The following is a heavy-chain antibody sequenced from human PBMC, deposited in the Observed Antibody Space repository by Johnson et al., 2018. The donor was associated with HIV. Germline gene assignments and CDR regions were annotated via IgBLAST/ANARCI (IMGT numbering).Heavy chain of an antibody. CDR1: GFTFSSYG. D-gene: IGHD6-13*01. CDR2: IRYDGSNK. CDR3: AKDQTPHLAAAGDDAFDI. V-gene: IGHV3-30*02. J-gene: IGHJ3*02. Sequence: QVQLVESGGGLVQPGGSLRLSCAASGFTFSSYGMHWVRQAPGKGLEWVAFIRYDGSNKYYADSVKGRFTISRDNSKNTLYLQMNSLRAEDTAVYYCAKDQTPHLAAAGDDAFDIWCQGTMVTVSS.